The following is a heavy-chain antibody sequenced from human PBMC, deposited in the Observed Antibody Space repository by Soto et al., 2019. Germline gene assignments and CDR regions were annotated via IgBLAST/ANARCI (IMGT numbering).Heavy chain of an antibody. Sequence: QVQLMQSGAEVKKPGSSVKVSCKASGGTFSTSAISWVRQAPGEGLEWVGGIMPIFATPDYAQKFQGRVTISADESTATDYLELTSLTTDDTAGYYCERDKARQQLGGNYYYIMDVWGQGTAITVSS. J-gene: IGHJ6*02. CDR2: IMPIFATP. D-gene: IGHD3-3*02. V-gene: IGHV1-69*12. CDR3: ERDKARQQLGGNYYYIMDV. CDR1: GGTFSTSA.